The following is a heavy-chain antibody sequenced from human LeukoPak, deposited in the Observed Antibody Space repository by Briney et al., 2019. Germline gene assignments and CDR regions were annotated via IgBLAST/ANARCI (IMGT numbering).Heavy chain of an antibody. V-gene: IGHV3-23*01. D-gene: IGHD3-10*01. CDR3: ARVRVRGVIGD. Sequence: GGSLRLSCAASGFTFSSYGISWVRQAPGKGLEWVSAISGSGGSTYYADSVKGRFTISRDNSKNTLYLQMNSLRAEDTAVYYCARVRVRGVIGDWGQGTLVTVSS. J-gene: IGHJ4*02. CDR1: GFTFSSYG. CDR2: ISGSGGST.